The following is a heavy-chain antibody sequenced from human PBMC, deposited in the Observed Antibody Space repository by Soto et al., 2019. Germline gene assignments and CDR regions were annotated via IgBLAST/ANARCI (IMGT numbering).Heavy chain of an antibody. V-gene: IGHV1-69*13. D-gene: IGHD6-19*01. Sequence: SVKVSCKASGGTFSMYAISCVLQSPLQGLEWMGGIIPIFGTANYAQKFQGRVTITADESTSTAYMELSSLRSEDTAVYYCARNRRSSGFYDAFDIWGQGTMVTVSS. J-gene: IGHJ3*02. CDR2: IIPIFGTA. CDR1: GGTFSMYA. CDR3: ARNRRSSGFYDAFDI.